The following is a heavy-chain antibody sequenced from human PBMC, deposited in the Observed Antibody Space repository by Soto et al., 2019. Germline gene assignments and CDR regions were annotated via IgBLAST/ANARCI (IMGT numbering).Heavy chain of an antibody. J-gene: IGHJ6*02. Sequence: ASETLPLTCAVYGGSFIGYYCIFIRHPPFKWLEWIVEINHSGSTNYNPSLRSRLTISVDTSKNQFSLKLSSVTAADTAVYYCARGRQVHYGDYVWKKSSRTYGMDVWGQGTTVTVSS. CDR1: GGSFIGYY. CDR2: INHSGST. D-gene: IGHD4-17*01. CDR3: ARGRQVHYGDYVWKKSSRTYGMDV. V-gene: IGHV4-34*01.